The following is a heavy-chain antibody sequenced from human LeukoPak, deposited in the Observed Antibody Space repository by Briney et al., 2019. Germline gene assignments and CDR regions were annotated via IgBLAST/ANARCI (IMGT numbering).Heavy chain of an antibody. CDR1: GGSISSYY. V-gene: IGHV4-59*08. CDR2: IYYSGST. J-gene: IGHJ4*02. D-gene: IGHD6-13*01. CDR3: ARIAAAGTSFDY. Sequence: SETLSLTCTVSGGSISSYYWSWTRQPPGKGLEWIGYIYYSGSTNYNPSLKSRVTISVDTSKNQFSLKLSSVTAADTAVYYCARIAAAGTSFDYWGQGTLVTVSS.